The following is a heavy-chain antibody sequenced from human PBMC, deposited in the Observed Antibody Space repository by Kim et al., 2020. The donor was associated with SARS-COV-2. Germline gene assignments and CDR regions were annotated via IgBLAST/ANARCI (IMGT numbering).Heavy chain of an antibody. V-gene: IGHV5-51*01. J-gene: IGHJ4*02. CDR3: ARLCGGGDCYAPYYFDY. Sequence: FQGQVTISADKSISTAYLQWSSLKASDTAMYYCARLCGGGDCYAPYYFDYWGQGTLVTVSS. D-gene: IGHD2-21*02.